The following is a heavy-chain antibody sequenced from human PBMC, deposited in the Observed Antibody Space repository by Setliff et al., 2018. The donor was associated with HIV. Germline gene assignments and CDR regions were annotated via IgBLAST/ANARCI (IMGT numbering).Heavy chain of an antibody. D-gene: IGHD3-22*01. V-gene: IGHV4-38-2*01. CDR2: IYHSGST. CDR1: GYSISSGYY. CDR3: ARRSVTYYYDSSGYYDGAFDI. Sequence: SQTLSLTCAVSGYSISSGYYWGWIRQPPGKGLEWIGSIYHSGSTYYNPSLKSRVTISVDTSKNQFSLKLSSVTAADTAVYYCARRSVTYYYDSSGYYDGAFDIWGQGTMVTVSS. J-gene: IGHJ3*02.